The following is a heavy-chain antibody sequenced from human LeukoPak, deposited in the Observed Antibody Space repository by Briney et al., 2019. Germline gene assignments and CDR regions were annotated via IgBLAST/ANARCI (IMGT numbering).Heavy chain of an antibody. V-gene: IGHV3-21*01. CDR2: ISSSSGDI. D-gene: IGHD3-22*01. Sequence: GGSLRLSCAASGFSFSTYSMNWVRQAPGKGLEWVSYISSSSGDIYYGDSVKGRFTISRDNAKNSLYLQMNSLRVEDTAVYFCTVDTDYFEGLGFPRPALNDYWGQGTLVTVSS. CDR3: TVDTDYFEGLGFPRPALNDY. CDR1: GFSFSTYS. J-gene: IGHJ4*02.